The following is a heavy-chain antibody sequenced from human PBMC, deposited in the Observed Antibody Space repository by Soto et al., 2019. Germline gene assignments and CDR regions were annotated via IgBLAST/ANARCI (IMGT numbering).Heavy chain of an antibody. CDR2: IYYGGST. V-gene: IGHV4-31*03. CDR3: ARGGYYYENSGQNACDY. Sequence: SETLSLTCTVSDGSISSGVYYWSWIRHHPGKGLEWIGYIYYGGSTYYNPSLKSRATISGDTSKNQFSLKLSSVTAADTAVYYCARGGYYYENSGQNACDYWGQGILVTVSS. J-gene: IGHJ4*01. CDR1: DGSISSGVYY. D-gene: IGHD3-22*01.